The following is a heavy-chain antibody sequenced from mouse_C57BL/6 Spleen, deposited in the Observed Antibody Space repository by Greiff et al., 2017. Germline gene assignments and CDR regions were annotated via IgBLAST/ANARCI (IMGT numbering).Heavy chain of an antibody. D-gene: IGHD4-1*01. CDR2: IDPEDGET. J-gene: IGHJ4*01. CDR3: ARTELGDAMDY. CDR1: GFNIKDYY. V-gene: IGHV14-2*01. Sequence: EVKVVESGAELVKPGASVKLSCTASGFNIKDYYMHWVKQRTEQGLEWIGRIDPEDGETKYAPKFQGKATITADTSSNTAYLQLSSLTSEDTAVYYCARTELGDAMDYWGQGTSGTVAS.